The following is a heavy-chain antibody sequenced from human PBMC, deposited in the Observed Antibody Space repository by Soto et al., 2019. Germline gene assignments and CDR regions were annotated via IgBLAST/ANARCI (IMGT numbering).Heavy chain of an antibody. CDR3: ARAGGDYVRYYYYYGMDV. CDR2: ISSSSSYT. Sequence: PGGSLRLSCAASGFTFSDYYMSWIRQAPGKGLEWVSYISSSSSYTNYADSVKGRFTISRDNAKNSLYLQMNSLRAEDTAVYYCARAGGDYVRYYYYYGMDVWGQGTTVTVSS. V-gene: IGHV3-11*06. J-gene: IGHJ6*02. D-gene: IGHD4-17*01. CDR1: GFTFSDYY.